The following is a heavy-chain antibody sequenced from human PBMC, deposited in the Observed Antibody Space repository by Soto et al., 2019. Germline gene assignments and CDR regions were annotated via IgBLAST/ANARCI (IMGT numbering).Heavy chain of an antibody. CDR3: ARFVVVPAERMNCFAP. CDR2: IYYSGST. Sequence: QVQLQESGPGLVKPSETLSLTCTVSGGSISSYYWSWIRQPPGKGLEWIGYIYYSGSTNYNPSLRVRVPISVDTSKNQFSLKLGSVTAADTAVYSGARFVVVPAERMNCFAPGGQGTLVPVPS. V-gene: IGHV4-59*01. D-gene: IGHD2-21*02. J-gene: IGHJ5*02. CDR1: GGSISSYY.